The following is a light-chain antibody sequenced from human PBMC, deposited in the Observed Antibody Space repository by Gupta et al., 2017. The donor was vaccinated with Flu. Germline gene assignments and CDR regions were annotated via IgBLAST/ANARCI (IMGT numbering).Light chain of an antibody. CDR2: DAS. V-gene: IGKV3-11*01. J-gene: IGKJ1*01. CDR3: QQRSNWPPWT. CDR1: QSVSSY. Sequence: EIVLTQSPATLSLSPGERATLSCRASQSVSSYLAWYQQKPGLAPRLLIYDASNRATGIPARFSGSGSGTDFTLTISSLEPEDFAVYYCQQRSNWPPWTFGQGTKVEIK.